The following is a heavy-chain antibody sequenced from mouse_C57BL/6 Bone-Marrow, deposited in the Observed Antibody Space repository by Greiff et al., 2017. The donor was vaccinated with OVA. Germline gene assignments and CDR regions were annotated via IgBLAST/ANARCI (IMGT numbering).Heavy chain of an antibody. Sequence: QVQLKQSGAELVKPGASVKLSCKASGYTFTEYTIHWVKQRSGQGLEWIGWFYPGSGSIKYNEKFKDKATLTADKSSSTAYMERSRLTSEDSAVYFGARHEAAGTPVVYYFDYWGQGTTLTVSS. CDR3: ARHEAAGTPVVYYFDY. D-gene: IGHD4-1*01. CDR1: GYTFTEYT. V-gene: IGHV1-62-2*01. J-gene: IGHJ2*01. CDR2: FYPGSGSI.